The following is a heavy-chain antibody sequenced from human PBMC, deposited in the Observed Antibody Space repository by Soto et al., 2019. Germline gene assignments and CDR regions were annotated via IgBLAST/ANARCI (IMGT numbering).Heavy chain of an antibody. CDR3: ARGGGASLYYYYGMDV. J-gene: IGHJ6*02. V-gene: IGHV3-33*01. Sequence: GGSLRLSCAASGFTFSSYGMHWVRQAPGKGLEWVAVIWYDGSNKYYADSVKGRFTISRDNSKNTLYLQMNSLRAEDTAVYYCARGGGASLYYYYGMDVWGQGTTVTVS. CDR1: GFTFSSYG. CDR2: IWYDGSNK. D-gene: IGHD2-15*01.